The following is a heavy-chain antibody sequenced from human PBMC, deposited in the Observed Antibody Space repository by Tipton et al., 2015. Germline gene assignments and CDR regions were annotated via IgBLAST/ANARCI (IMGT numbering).Heavy chain of an antibody. D-gene: IGHD2-15*01. CDR1: GGSVSSGNYY. Sequence: TLSLTCNVSGGSVSSGNYYWSWIRQPPGKGLEWIAYIYYTGSTNYNPSLKSRVTISLDMSRNQFSLKLSSLTAADTAVYYCARTGSCSGGSCYFSYFDYWGQGTLLTVSS. J-gene: IGHJ4*02. CDR2: IYYTGST. CDR3: ARTGSCSGGSCYFSYFDY. V-gene: IGHV4-61*01.